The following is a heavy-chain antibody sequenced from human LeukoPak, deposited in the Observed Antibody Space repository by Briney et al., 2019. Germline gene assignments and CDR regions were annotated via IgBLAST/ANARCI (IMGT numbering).Heavy chain of an antibody. V-gene: IGHV4-4*07. J-gene: IGHJ3*02. CDR3: ARGQIIAAAGKGGAFDI. Sequence: SETLSLTCTVSGGSISSYYWSWIRQPAGKGLEWIGRIYTSGSTNYNPSLKSRVTMSVDTSKNQFSLKLSSVTAADTAVYYCARGQIIAAAGKGGAFDIWGQGTMVTVSS. CDR1: GGSISSYY. CDR2: IYTSGST. D-gene: IGHD6-13*01.